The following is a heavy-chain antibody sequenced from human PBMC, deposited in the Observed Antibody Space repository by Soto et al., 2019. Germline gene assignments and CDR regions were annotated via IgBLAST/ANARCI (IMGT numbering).Heavy chain of an antibody. CDR1: GYTFTNFG. Sequence: QVQLVQSGAEVKKPGASVKVSCKTSGYTFTNFGLSWVRQAPGQGLEWMGWISAYNGNTNYAQNFQGRVTMTTDTSTTPAYMGLRRRRSDGTAVYYCARGGTPIDSGGQGTLVTVSS. V-gene: IGHV1-18*01. D-gene: IGHD3-16*01. CDR2: ISAYNGNT. CDR3: ARGGTPIDS. J-gene: IGHJ4*02.